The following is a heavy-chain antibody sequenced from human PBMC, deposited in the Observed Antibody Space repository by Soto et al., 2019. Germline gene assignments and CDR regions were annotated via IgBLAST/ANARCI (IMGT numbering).Heavy chain of an antibody. Sequence: PSETLSLTCAVYGGSFSGYYWSWIRQPPGKGLEWIGEINHSGSTNYNPSLKSRVTISVDTSKNQFSLKLSSVTAADTAVYYCARRAYCGGDCTRNHHQYYAMDVWGQGTTVTVSS. CDR3: ARRAYCGGDCTRNHHQYYAMDV. CDR2: INHSGST. V-gene: IGHV4-34*01. J-gene: IGHJ6*02. D-gene: IGHD2-21*02. CDR1: GGSFSGYY.